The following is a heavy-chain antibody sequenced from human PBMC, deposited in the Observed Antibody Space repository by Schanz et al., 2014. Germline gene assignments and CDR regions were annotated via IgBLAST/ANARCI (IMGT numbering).Heavy chain of an antibody. J-gene: IGHJ5*02. V-gene: IGHV3-23*01. D-gene: IGHD3-10*01. CDR1: TFSNYV. Sequence: TFSNYVMSWVRQAPGKGLEWVSSISGTGSTTYYADSVKGRFSISRDNFKDMLDLQMNRMRAEDTDVDYCAKHLHDLRSSHYPQRDGNFSDPRG. CDR3: AKHLHDLRSSHYPQRDGNFSDP. CDR2: ISGTGSTT.